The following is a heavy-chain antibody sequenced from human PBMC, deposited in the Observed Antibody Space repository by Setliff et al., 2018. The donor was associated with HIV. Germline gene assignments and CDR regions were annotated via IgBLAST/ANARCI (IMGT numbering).Heavy chain of an antibody. Sequence: GASVKVSCKASGYTFTGYYIHWVRRAPGQGLEWMGRINPSSGGTNYAQKFQGRVTMTTDTSTNTAYMELSSLTSDDTAVYYCAREGLWFGDRGFYMDVWGKGTAVTVSS. CDR2: INPSSGGT. CDR3: AREGLWFGDRGFYMDV. D-gene: IGHD3-10*01. CDR1: GYTFTGYY. J-gene: IGHJ6*04. V-gene: IGHV1-2*06.